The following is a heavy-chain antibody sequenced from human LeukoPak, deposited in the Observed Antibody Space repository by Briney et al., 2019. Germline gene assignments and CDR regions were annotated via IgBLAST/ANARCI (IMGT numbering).Heavy chain of an antibody. V-gene: IGHV3-23*01. Sequence: GGSLRLSCAASGFTFNIYAMSWVRQAPGKGLEWVSGISGGGGITYYADSVKGRFTISRDNSKNTLYLQMNSLRAEDTAVYYCAKDRHTLDTFDIWGQGTMVTVSS. CDR3: AKDRHTLDTFDI. J-gene: IGHJ3*02. CDR2: ISGGGGIT. CDR1: GFTFNIYA.